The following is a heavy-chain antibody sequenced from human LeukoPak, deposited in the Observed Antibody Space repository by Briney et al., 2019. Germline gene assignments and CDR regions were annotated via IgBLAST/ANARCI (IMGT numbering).Heavy chain of an antibody. Sequence: GGSLRLSCAASGFTFSSYAMNWVRQAPGKGLEWVSAISGGGDITYYAGYVKGRFTISRDNSKNTLYLQVSSLRADDTAVYYCAKAHSGSFYSGKHWGQRTMVSVSS. J-gene: IGHJ4*02. CDR2: ISGGGDIT. D-gene: IGHD1-26*01. CDR3: AKAHSGSFYSGKH. V-gene: IGHV3-23*01. CDR1: GFTFSSYA.